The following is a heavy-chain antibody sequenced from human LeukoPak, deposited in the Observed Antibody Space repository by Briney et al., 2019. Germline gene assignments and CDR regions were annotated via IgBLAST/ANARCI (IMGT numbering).Heavy chain of an antibody. J-gene: IGHJ5*02. Sequence: SETLSLTCTVSGGSISSRSYYWGWIRQPPGKGLEWIGTIYYSGSTYYNPSLKSQVTISVDTSKNQFSLKLSSVTAADTAVYYCAATLYSSGWYDVDWFDPWGQGTLVTVSS. D-gene: IGHD6-19*01. V-gene: IGHV4-39*07. CDR1: GGSISSRSYY. CDR2: IYYSGST. CDR3: AATLYSSGWYDVDWFDP.